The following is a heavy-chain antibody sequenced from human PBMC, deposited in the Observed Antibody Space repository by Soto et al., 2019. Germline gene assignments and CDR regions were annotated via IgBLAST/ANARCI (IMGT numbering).Heavy chain of an antibody. Sequence: ESGGGVVQPGRSLRLSCAASGFMFSTYAMHWVRQAPGKGLEWVAVISYDGSDIYYGDSGKGRFTISRDNSRNTLYLEMNSLQTEDTAVFYCARDQGRTVTRGDWFDPWGQGTLVTVSS. CDR2: ISYDGSDI. CDR3: ARDQGRTVTRGDWFDP. D-gene: IGHD6-19*01. V-gene: IGHV3-30-3*01. CDR1: GFMFSTYA. J-gene: IGHJ5*02.